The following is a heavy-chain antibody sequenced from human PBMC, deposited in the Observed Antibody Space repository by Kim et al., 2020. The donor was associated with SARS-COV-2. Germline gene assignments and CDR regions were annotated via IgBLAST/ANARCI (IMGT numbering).Heavy chain of an antibody. CDR1: GFTLSTYW. Sequence: GGSLRLSCAASGFTLSTYWMHWVRQAPGKGLVWVSRINADGSSTTYADSVKGRFTISRDNAKNTLYLQMNSLRAEDTAVYYCAGSRGSNWFDPWGQGTLV. J-gene: IGHJ5*02. V-gene: IGHV3-74*03. CDR3: AGSRGSNWFDP. D-gene: IGHD6-19*01. CDR2: INADGSST.